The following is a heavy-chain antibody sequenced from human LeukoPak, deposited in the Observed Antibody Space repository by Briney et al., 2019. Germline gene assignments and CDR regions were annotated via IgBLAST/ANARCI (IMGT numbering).Heavy chain of an antibody. CDR1: GGSISSYY. J-gene: IGHJ5*02. D-gene: IGHD3-22*01. CDR2: IYYSGST. CDR3: ARGNYYFDP. V-gene: IGHV4-59*01. Sequence: KPSETLSLTSTVSGGSISSYYWSWIRQPPGKGLEWIGYIYYSGSTNYNPSLKSRVTISVDTSKNQFSLKLSSVTAADTAVYYCARGNYYFDPWGQGTLVTVSS.